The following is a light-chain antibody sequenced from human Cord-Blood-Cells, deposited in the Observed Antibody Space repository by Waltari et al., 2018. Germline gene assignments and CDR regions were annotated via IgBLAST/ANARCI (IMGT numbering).Light chain of an antibody. CDR2: YVS. CDR1: SSADSGYNY. CDR3: SSYTSSSIFYV. V-gene: IGLV2-14*01. J-gene: IGLJ1*01. Sequence: QSALTQTASVSRSPGPSSTNTCTRNSSADSGYNYSPWYHQHPSKAPKLRIYYVSNRPSGVSNRFSGSKAGNTASLTISGLRAEDEADYYCSSYTSSSIFYVFGTGTKVTVL.